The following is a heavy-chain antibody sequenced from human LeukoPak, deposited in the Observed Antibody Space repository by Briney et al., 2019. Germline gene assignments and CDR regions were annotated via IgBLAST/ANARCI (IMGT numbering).Heavy chain of an antibody. CDR2: ISSSSSTI. J-gene: IGHJ4*02. CDR3: ASQVSYYDSSGYYAFDY. Sequence: GGSLRLSCAASGFTFSSYSMNWVRQAPGKGVEWVSYISSSSSTIYYADSVKGRFTISRDNAKNSLYLQMNSLRAEDTAVYYCASQVSYYDSSGYYAFDYWGQGTLVTVSS. D-gene: IGHD3-22*01. CDR1: GFTFSSYS. V-gene: IGHV3-48*01.